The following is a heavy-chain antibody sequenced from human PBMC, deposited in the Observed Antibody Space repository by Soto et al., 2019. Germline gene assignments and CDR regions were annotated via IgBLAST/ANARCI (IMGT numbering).Heavy chain of an antibody. CDR1: GYTLTELS. J-gene: IGHJ4*02. CDR3: GAVRRCSSGRHLDY. Sequence: QVQLVQSGAEVKNPGASVKVSCKVSGYTLTELSMHWVRQAPGKGLEWMGGFDPEDGETIYAQKFQGRVTLTEDTSTDTAYLELRSLRSEDTAEYYCGAVRRCSSGRHLDYWGQGTLVTVSS. CDR2: FDPEDGET. V-gene: IGHV1-24*01. D-gene: IGHD6-19*01.